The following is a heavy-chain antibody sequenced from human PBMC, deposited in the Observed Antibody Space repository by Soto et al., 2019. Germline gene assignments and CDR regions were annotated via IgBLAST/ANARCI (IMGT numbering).Heavy chain of an antibody. Sequence: GGSLRLSCAASGFTFSGSAMHWVRQASGKGLEWVGRIRSKANSYATAYAASVKGRFTISRDDSKNTAYLQMNSLKTEDTAVYYCTRGLGQFDAFDIWGQGTMVTVSS. CDR3: TRGLGQFDAFDI. J-gene: IGHJ3*02. CDR1: GFTFSGSA. V-gene: IGHV3-73*01. CDR2: IRSKANSYAT.